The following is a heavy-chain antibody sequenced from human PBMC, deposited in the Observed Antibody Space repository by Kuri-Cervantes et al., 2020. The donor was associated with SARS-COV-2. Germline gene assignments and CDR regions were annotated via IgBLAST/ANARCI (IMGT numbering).Heavy chain of an antibody. CDR1: GGSISSTSSY. CDR3: VAAILGVDTGYFQH. D-gene: IGHD3-3*01. CDR2: IYQAGST. Sequence: SETLSLTCTVSGGSISSTSSYWSWIRQPPGKGLEWIGSIYQAGSTFYNPSLKSRVSISLDRSKNQYSLNLSSVTAADTAVYYCVAAILGVDTGYFQHWGQGTLVTVSS. J-gene: IGHJ1*01. V-gene: IGHV4-30-2*01.